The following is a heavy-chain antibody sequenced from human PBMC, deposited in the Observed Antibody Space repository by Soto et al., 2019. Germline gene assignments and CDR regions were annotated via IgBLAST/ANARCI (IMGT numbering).Heavy chain of an antibody. Sequence: QVQLVQSGAEVKKPGASVKVSCKASGYTFTRYGISWVRQAPGQELEWMGWISAYNGNTKYAQKLQGRVTMTTDTSTSTAYMELRSLISDDTAVYYCARDAADSSGYYHYYYYGMDVWGQGTTVTVSS. CDR3: ARDAADSSGYYHYYYYGMDV. V-gene: IGHV1-18*01. CDR1: GYTFTRYG. J-gene: IGHJ6*02. CDR2: ISAYNGNT. D-gene: IGHD3-22*01.